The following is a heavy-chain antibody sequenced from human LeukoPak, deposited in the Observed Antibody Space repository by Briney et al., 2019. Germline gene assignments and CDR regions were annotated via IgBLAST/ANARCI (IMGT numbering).Heavy chain of an antibody. CDR1: GYSISSGYY. V-gene: IGHV4-38-2*02. CDR2: IYHSGRT. D-gene: IGHD4-17*01. CDR3: ARDISGGVYGDYG. J-gene: IGHJ4*02. Sequence: SETLSLTCAVSGYSISSGYYWGWVRQPPGKGLEWIGSIYHSGRTYYNPSLKSRVTISVDTSKNQFSLKLSSVTAADTAVYYCARDISGGVYGDYGWGQGTLVTVSS.